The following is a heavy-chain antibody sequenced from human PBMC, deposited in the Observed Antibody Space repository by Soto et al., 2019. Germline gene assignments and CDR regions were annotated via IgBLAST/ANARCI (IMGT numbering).Heavy chain of an antibody. CDR3: AREVLVPAAISAFDI. Sequence: SETLSLTCTVSGGSISSYYWSWIRQPPGKGLEWIGYMYNTGSTIYNPSLKSRVTISVDTSKNQFSLKLNSVTAADTAVYYCAREVLVPAAISAFDIWGQGTMVTVSS. CDR1: GGSISSYY. J-gene: IGHJ3*02. V-gene: IGHV4-59*01. D-gene: IGHD2-2*02. CDR2: MYNTGST.